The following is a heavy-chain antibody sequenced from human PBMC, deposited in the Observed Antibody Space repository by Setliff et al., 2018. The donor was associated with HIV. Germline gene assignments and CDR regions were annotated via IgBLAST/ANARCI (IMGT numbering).Heavy chain of an antibody. Sequence: VASVKVSCKASGYTFTSYGISWVRQAPGQGLEWMGWIGAYNGNTNYAQKLQGRVTMTTDTSTSTAYMELRSLRSDDTAVYYCARRRKQWLVFDPWGQGTLVTVSS. J-gene: IGHJ5*02. CDR3: ARRRKQWLVFDP. CDR1: GYTFTSYG. CDR2: IGAYNGNT. D-gene: IGHD6-19*01. V-gene: IGHV1-18*01.